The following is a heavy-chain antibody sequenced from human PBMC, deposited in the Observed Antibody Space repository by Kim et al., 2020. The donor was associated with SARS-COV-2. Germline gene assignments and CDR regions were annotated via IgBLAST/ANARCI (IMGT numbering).Heavy chain of an antibody. J-gene: IGHJ3*02. V-gene: IGHV3-48*02. Sequence: IHYSDSVKGRFTVSRDNARNSLSLLMNSLRHEDTAVYYCVRESADAFDIWGQGTMVTVSS. CDR3: VRESADAFDI. CDR2: I.